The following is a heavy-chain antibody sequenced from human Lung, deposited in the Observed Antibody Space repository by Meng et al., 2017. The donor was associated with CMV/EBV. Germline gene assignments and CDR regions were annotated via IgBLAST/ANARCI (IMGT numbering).Heavy chain of an antibody. V-gene: IGHV1-18*01. J-gene: IGHJ6*01. CDR3: ARDYYGMNV. CDR2: ISTYNCNT. CDR1: GYTFINHA. D-gene: IGHD3-10*01. Sequence: ASVXVSCKASGYTFINHAFNWVRQAPGQGLEWMGWISTYNCNTNYAPKLQGRVSMTTDRSTSTAFMELRSLRSDDTAVYYCARDYYGMNVWGQGTTVTVSS.